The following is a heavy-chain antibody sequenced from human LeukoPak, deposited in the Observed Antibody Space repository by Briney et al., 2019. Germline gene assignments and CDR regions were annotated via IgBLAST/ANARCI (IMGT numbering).Heavy chain of an antibody. CDR1: GFTFSSHW. Sequence: NPGGSLRLSCAASGFTFSSHWMHWVRQASGKGLEWVSSISSSSSYIYYADSVEGRFTISRDNAQNSLYLQMNSLRAEDTAVYYCARTPPAFDIWGQGTMVTVSS. D-gene: IGHD2-15*01. CDR2: ISSSSSYI. J-gene: IGHJ3*02. CDR3: ARTPPAFDI. V-gene: IGHV3-21*01.